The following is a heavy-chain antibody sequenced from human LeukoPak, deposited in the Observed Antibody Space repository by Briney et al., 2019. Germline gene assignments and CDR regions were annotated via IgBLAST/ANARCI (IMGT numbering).Heavy chain of an antibody. CDR2: MSGSGGST. Sequence: GGSLRLSCAASGFTFSTFAMSWVRQAPGKGLEWVAVMSGSGGSTYYANSVKGRFTISRDNSKNTVFLQMNSLRAEDTAVYYCAKISDPAMVRFYFDYWGQGTLVTVPS. CDR1: GFTFSTFA. J-gene: IGHJ4*02. V-gene: IGHV3-23*01. D-gene: IGHD5-18*01. CDR3: AKISDPAMVRFYFDY.